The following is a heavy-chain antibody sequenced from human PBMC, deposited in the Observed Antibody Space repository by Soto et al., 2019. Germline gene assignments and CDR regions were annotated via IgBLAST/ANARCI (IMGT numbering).Heavy chain of an antibody. CDR1: GGSISSYY. V-gene: IGHV4-59*01. J-gene: IGHJ5*02. D-gene: IGHD2-15*01. Sequence: ASETLSLTCSVSGGSISSYYWSWIRQPPGKGLEWIGYIYYSGSTNYNPSLKSRVTISVDTSKNQFSLKLRSVTAADTAVYYCARDRGYCSGGSCYSRGWFDAWGQGTLVTVSS. CDR2: IYYSGST. CDR3: ARDRGYCSGGSCYSRGWFDA.